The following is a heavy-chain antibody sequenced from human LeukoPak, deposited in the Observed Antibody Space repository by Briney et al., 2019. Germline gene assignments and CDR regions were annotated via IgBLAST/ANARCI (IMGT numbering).Heavy chain of an antibody. CDR2: FDPEDGEA. Sequence: ASVKVSFKVSGYTLTELSMHWVRQAPGKGLEWMAGFDPEDGEAIYAQKFQGRVTMTEDTSTDTAYMELSSLTSEDTAVYYCATPEGDYDILTGYYQLDYWGQGTLVTVSS. CDR3: ATPEGDYDILTGYYQLDY. CDR1: GYTLTELS. J-gene: IGHJ4*02. V-gene: IGHV1-24*01. D-gene: IGHD3-9*01.